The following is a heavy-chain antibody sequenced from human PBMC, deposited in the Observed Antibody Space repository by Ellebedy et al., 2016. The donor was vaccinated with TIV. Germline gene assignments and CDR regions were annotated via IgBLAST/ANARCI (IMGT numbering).Heavy chain of an antibody. Sequence: GESLKISCAASGFTFSSYWMSWVRQAPGKGLEWVANIKQDGSEKYYVDSVKGRFTISRDNAKNTLYLQMNSLRAEDTAVYYCAKGTVGATNDPDYWGQGTLVTVSS. V-gene: IGHV3-7*05. CDR1: GFTFSSYW. J-gene: IGHJ4*02. D-gene: IGHD1-26*01. CDR3: AKGTVGATNDPDY. CDR2: IKQDGSEK.